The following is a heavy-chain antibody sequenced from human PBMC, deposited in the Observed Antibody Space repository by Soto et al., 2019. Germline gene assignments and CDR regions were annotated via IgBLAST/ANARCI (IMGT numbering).Heavy chain of an antibody. V-gene: IGHV4-39*01. CDR1: GGSISSSSYY. CDR3: ARHNDFWSGDFDY. J-gene: IGHJ4*02. D-gene: IGHD3-3*01. CDR2: IYYSGST. Sequence: SETLSLTCTVSGGSISSSSYYWGWIRQPPGKGLEWIGSIYYSGSTYYNPSLKSRVTISVDTSKNQFSLKLSSVTAADTAVYYCARHNDFWSGDFDYWGQGTLVTVSS.